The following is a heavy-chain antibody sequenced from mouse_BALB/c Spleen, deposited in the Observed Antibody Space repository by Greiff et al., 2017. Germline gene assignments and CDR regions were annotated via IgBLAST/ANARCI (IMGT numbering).Heavy chain of an antibody. V-gene: IGHV1S53*02. Sequence: VMLVESDAELVKPGASVKISCKASGYTFTDHAIHWVKQKPEQGLEWIGYISPGNGDIKYNEKFKGKATLTADKSSSTAYMQLNSLTSEDSAVYFCKTTMITTGWFAYWGQGTLVTVSA. CDR1: GYTFTDHA. CDR3: KTTMITTGWFAY. CDR2: ISPGNGDI. J-gene: IGHJ3*01. D-gene: IGHD2-4*01.